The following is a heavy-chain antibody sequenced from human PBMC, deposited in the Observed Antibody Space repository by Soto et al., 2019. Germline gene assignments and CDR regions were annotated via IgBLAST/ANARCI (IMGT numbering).Heavy chain of an antibody. CDR1: GFTFSSYA. J-gene: IGHJ6*02. CDR2: ISYDGSNK. V-gene: IGHV3-30-3*01. CDR3: ARVSRARRLLGQGYYYGMDV. Sequence: GGSLRLSCAAPGFTFSSYAMHWVRQAPGKGLEWVAVISYDGSNKYYADSVKGRFTISRDNSKNTLYLQMNSLRAEDTAVYYCARVSRARRLLGQGYYYGMDVWGQETTVTVSS. D-gene: IGHD4-17*01.